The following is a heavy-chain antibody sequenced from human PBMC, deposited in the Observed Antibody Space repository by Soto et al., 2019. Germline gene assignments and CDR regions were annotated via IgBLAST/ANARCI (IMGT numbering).Heavy chain of an antibody. J-gene: IGHJ5*02. CDR1: AGSISSGDYY. CDR2: IYYSGST. CDR3: AARNLVVVAATPKFDP. Sequence: QVQLQESGPGMVKPSQTLSLTCTVSAGSISSGDYYWSWIRQPPGKGLEWIGYIYYSGSTYYNPSLKSRVTISVDTSKNQFSLKLSSVTAADTAVYHCAARNLVVVAATPKFDPWGQGTLVTVSS. V-gene: IGHV4-30-4*01. D-gene: IGHD2-15*01.